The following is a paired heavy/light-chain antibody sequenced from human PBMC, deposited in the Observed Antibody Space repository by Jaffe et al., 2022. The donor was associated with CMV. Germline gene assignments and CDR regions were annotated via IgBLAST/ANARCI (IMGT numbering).Heavy chain of an antibody. D-gene: IGHD6-13*01. J-gene: IGHJ6*02. V-gene: IGHV5-51*01. Sequence: EVQLVQSGAEVKKPGESLKISCKGSGYSFTSYWIGWVRQMPGKGLEWMGIIYPGDSDTRYSPSFQGQVTISADKSISTAYLQWSSLKASDTAMYYCARHPWRRAAAGTAYYYYYGMDVWGQGTTVTVSS. CDR2: IYPGDSDT. CDR1: GYSFTSYW. CDR3: ARHPWRRAAAGTAYYYYYGMDV.
Light chain of an antibody. CDR3: MQALQTLYT. V-gene: IGKV2-28*01. J-gene: IGKJ2*01. CDR1: QSLLHSNGYNY. CDR2: LGS. Sequence: DIVMTQSPLSLPVTPGEPASISCRSSQSLLHSNGYNYLDWYLQKPGQSPQLLIYLGSNRASGVPDRFSGSGSGTDFTLKISRVEAEDVGVYYCMQALQTLYTFGQGTKLEIK.